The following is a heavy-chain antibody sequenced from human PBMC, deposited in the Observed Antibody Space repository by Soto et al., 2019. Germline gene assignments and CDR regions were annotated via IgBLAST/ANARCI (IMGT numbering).Heavy chain of an antibody. V-gene: IGHV4-30-4*01. D-gene: IGHD3-10*01. Sequence: SETLSLTCTVSGDSINSGDYYWSWIRQPPGKGLEWIGYIYYSGSTYYNPSLKSRVIISVDTSKNQFSLKLSSVTAADMAVFYCARAYSYGSGRFDYWGQGNLVTVSS. CDR2: IYYSGST. CDR1: GDSINSGDYY. J-gene: IGHJ4*02. CDR3: ARAYSYGSGRFDY.